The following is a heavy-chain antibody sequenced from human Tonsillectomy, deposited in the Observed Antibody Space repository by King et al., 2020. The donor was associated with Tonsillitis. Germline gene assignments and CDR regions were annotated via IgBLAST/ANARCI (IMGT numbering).Heavy chain of an antibody. J-gene: IGHJ6*02. D-gene: IGHD1-14*01. CDR2: ITYDGKNK. CDR3: TKFNQWGRWDLFYYYGMDV. CDR1: GFTFSSFA. Sequence: VQLVESGGGVVQPGRSLRLSCAGSGFTFSSFAMHWVRQAPGKGLEWVAFITYDGKNKYLDSVKGRFTNSRDNSKNTVYLQMHSLRADETAVYYWTKFNQWGRWDLFYYYGMDVWGQGTTVTVSS. V-gene: IGHV3-30*04.